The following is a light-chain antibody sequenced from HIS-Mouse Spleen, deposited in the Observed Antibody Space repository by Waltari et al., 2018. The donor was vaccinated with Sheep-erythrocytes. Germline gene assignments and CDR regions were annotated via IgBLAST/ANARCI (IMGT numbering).Light chain of an antibody. V-gene: IGLV2-23*01. J-gene: IGLJ3*02. CDR2: EGS. CDR1: SSDVGSYNL. Sequence: QSALTQPASVSGSPGQSITISCTGTSSDVGSYNLVSWYQQHPGKATKLMIYEGSKRPSGVSNRLCGSKSGNTASLTVSGLQAEDVAEYYCCSYAGSSTPWVFGGGTKLTVL. CDR3: CSYAGSSTPWV.